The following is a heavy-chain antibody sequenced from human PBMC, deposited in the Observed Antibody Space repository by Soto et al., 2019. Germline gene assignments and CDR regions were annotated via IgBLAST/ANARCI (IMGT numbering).Heavy chain of an antibody. D-gene: IGHD6-6*01. CDR3: ARILGSIAALDY. CDR1: GFSLSNARMG. V-gene: IGHV2-26*01. CDR2: IFSNDEK. Sequence: QVTLKESGPVLVKPTETLTLTCTASGFSLSNARMGVSWIRQPPGKALEWLAHIFSNDEKSYSTSLKSRLTISKDTSKSQVVLTMTNMDPVDTATYYCARILGSIAALDYWGQGTLVTVSS. J-gene: IGHJ4*02.